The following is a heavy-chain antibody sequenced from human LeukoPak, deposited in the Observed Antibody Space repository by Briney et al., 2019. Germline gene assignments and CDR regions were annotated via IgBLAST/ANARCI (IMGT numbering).Heavy chain of an antibody. V-gene: IGHV3-7*01. D-gene: IGHD3-10*01. Sequence: PGGSLRLSCAASGFTFSSYWMSWVRQAPGKGLEWVANIKQDGSEKYYVDSVKGRFTISRDNAKNSLYLQMNSLRAEDTAVYYCARDLFGGSGQMDVWGKGTTATVSS. CDR1: GFTFSSYW. J-gene: IGHJ6*04. CDR2: IKQDGSEK. CDR3: ARDLFGGSGQMDV.